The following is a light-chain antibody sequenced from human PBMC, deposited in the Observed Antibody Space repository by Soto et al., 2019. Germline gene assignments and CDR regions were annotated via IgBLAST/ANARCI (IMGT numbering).Light chain of an antibody. CDR2: GNS. J-gene: IGLJ3*02. CDR1: SSNIGAGYD. Sequence: QSVLTQPPSVSGAPRQRVTISCTGSSSNIGAGYDVHWYQQLPGTAPKVLIYGNSVRPSGVPDRFSGSKSATSASLAIIGLQAEDEGDYYCQSYDSRLSAWVFGGGTKLTVL. V-gene: IGLV1-40*01. CDR3: QSYDSRLSAWV.